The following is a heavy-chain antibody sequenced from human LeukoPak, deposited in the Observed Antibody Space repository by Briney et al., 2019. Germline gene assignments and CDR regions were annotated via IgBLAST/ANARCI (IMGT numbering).Heavy chain of an antibody. V-gene: IGHV3-48*03. CDR1: GFAFSSYE. Sequence: GGSLRLSCAASGFAFSSYEMNWVRQAPGKGLEWVSYISSGSTIYDADSVKGRFTISRDNAKNSLYLQMNSLRAEDTAVYYCARESIAVAGAPFDYWGQGTLVTVSS. CDR2: ISSGSTI. J-gene: IGHJ4*02. CDR3: ARESIAVAGAPFDY. D-gene: IGHD6-19*01.